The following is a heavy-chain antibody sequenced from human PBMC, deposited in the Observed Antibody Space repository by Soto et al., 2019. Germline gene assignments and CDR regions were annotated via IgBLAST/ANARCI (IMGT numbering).Heavy chain of an antibody. Sequence: QVTLKESGPVLVKPTETLTLTCTVSGFSLINARMGVSWIHQPPGKALQWLAHIFPNDEKSYSTSLKSRLTISKDTSKSQVVLTMTNMYPVDTATYYCARMVEWELLPYCFDYWGQGTLVTVSS. CDR2: IFPNDEK. J-gene: IGHJ4*02. CDR3: ARMVEWELLPYCFDY. CDR1: GFSLINARMG. V-gene: IGHV2-26*01. D-gene: IGHD1-26*01.